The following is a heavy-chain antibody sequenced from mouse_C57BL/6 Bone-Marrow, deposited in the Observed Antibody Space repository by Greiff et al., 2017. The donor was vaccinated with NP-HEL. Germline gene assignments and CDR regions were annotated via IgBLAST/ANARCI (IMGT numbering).Heavy chain of an antibody. J-gene: IGHJ2*01. Sequence: EVQLQQSGPELVKPGASVKISCKASGYTFTDYYMNWVKQSHGKSLEWIGDINPNNGGTSYNQKFKGKATLTVDKSSSTAYMELRSLTSEDSAVYYCARDGLGSSLDYWGQGTTLTVSS. D-gene: IGHD1-1*01. CDR1: GYTFTDYY. CDR2: INPNNGGT. V-gene: IGHV1-26*01. CDR3: ARDGLGSSLDY.